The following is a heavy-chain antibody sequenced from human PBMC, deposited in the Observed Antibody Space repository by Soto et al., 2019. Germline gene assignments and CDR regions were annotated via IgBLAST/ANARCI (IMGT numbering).Heavy chain of an antibody. V-gene: IGHV3-23*01. CDR2: ISASGGNT. J-gene: IGHJ4*02. D-gene: IGHD2-2*01. CDR1: GFTFSTYP. CDR3: AKEPRLLPAATFDS. Sequence: EVQLLESGGGLVQPGGPLRLSCAASGFTFSTYPMSWVRQAPGKGLEWVSSISASGGNTYYAGSVKGRFTISRDTSKNTRDSQINSLRAEGTAIYYCAKEPRLLPAATFDSWGRGPLVTVSS.